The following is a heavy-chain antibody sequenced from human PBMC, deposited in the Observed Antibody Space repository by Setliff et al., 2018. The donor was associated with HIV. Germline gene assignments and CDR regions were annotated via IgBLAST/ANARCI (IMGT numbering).Heavy chain of an antibody. CDR2: IYSSGNT. CDR1: GGSVTDYF. V-gene: IGHV4-59*02. J-gene: IGHJ4*02. Sequence: SETLSLTCTVSGGSVTDYFWNWIRQPPGKGLEWIGYIYSSGNTNYNPSLESRVSISLDTSKNQFSLRLSSVTATDTAVYYCARGHTLNYYGEDYFDYWGQGSLVTVSS. CDR3: ARGHTLNYYGEDYFDY. D-gene: IGHD1-26*01.